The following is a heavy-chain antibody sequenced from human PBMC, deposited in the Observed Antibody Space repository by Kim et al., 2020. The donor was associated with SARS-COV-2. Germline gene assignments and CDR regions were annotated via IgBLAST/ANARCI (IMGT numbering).Heavy chain of an antibody. CDR2: IDPSDSYT. V-gene: IGHV5-10-1*01. CDR1: GYSFTSYW. CDR3: AINLIAVAAWNWFDP. J-gene: IGHJ5*02. D-gene: IGHD6-19*01. Sequence: GESLKISCKGSGYSFTSYWISWVRQMPGKGLEWMGRIDPSDSYTNYSPSFQGHVTISSDKSISTAYLQWSSLKASDTAMYYCAINLIAVAAWNWFDPWGQGALVTVSS.